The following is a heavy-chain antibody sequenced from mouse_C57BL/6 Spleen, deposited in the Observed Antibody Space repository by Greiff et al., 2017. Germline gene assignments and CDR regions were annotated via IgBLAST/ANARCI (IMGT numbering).Heavy chain of an antibody. D-gene: IGHD1-1*01. CDR1: GFSLTSYG. J-gene: IGHJ1*03. CDR2: IWRGGST. CDR3: AKGGVVARWYFDV. Sequence: VQVVESGPGLVQPSQSLSITCTVSGFSLTSYGVHWVRQSPGKGLEWLGVIWRGGSTDYNAAFMSRLSITKDNSKSQVFFKMNSLQADDTAIYYCAKGGVVARWYFDVWGTGTTVTVAS. V-gene: IGHV2-5*01.